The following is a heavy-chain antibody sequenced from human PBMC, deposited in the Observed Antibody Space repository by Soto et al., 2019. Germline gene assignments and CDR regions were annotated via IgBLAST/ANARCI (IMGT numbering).Heavy chain of an antibody. CDR1: GGSFNGYY. D-gene: IGHD2-21*01. V-gene: IGHV4-34*01. J-gene: IGHJ6*02. CDR3: ARDPVVIYYYYYGMYV. Sequence: SETLSLTCAVYGGSFNGYYWSWIRQPPGKGLEWIGEINHSGSTNYNPSLKSRVTISVDTSKNQFSLKLSSVTAADTAVYYCARDPVVIYYYYYGMYVWGQGTTVTVSS. CDR2: INHSGST.